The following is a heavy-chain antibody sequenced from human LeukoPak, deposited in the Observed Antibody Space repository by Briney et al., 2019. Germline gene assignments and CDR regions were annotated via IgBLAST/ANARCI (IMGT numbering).Heavy chain of an antibody. J-gene: IGHJ6*03. D-gene: IGHD5-18*01. Sequence: SQTLSLTCTVSGGSIRSGSYYWSWIRQPAGKGLEWIGHIYTRGTTNYTPSAKSRVTVSLDTSKNQISLKLSSVTAADTAIYYCARVYTVMGATTVDHYHYYMDVWGKGTTVTVSS. CDR1: GGSIRSGSYY. CDR3: ARVYTVMGATTVDHYHYYMDV. CDR2: IYTRGTT. V-gene: IGHV4-61*09.